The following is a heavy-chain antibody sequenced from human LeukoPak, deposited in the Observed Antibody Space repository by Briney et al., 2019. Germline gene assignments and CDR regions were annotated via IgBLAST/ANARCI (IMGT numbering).Heavy chain of an antibody. D-gene: IGHD5-18*01. CDR3: AKRGGQLWAALDY. CDR1: GFTFSSYG. J-gene: IGHJ4*02. Sequence: GRSLRLSCAASGFTFSSYGMQWVRQAPGKGLEWVAVIWYDGSNKYYADSVKGRFTISRDNSKNTLYLQMNSLRAEDTAVYYCAKRGGQLWAALDYWGQGTLVTVSS. CDR2: IWYDGSNK. V-gene: IGHV3-33*06.